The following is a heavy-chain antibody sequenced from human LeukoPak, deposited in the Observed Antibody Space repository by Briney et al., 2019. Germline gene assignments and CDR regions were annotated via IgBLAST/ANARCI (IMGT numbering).Heavy chain of an antibody. CDR2: ISGSGGST. CDR1: GFTFSSYA. D-gene: IGHD3-9*01. Sequence: GGSLRLSCAASGFTFSSYAMSWVRQAPGKGLEWVSAISGSGGSTYYADSVKGRFTISRDNSKNTLYLQMNRLRAEDTAVYYCANALFDWSPPRDYWGQGTLVTVSS. J-gene: IGHJ4*02. V-gene: IGHV3-23*01. CDR3: ANALFDWSPPRDY.